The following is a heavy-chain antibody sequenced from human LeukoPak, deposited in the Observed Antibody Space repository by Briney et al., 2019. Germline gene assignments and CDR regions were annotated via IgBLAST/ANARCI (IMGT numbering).Heavy chain of an antibody. CDR2: VRNKARNYNT. D-gene: IGHD2-21*01. CDR3: ARDGQQGDQSAFDI. Sequence: GGSLRLSCATSRFTFGDYHMDWVRQAPGKGLEWIGRVRNKARNYNTEYVASVEGRFTNSRDASKNSLYLQMDSLKIEDTGVYFCARDGQQGDQSAFDIWGQGTTVTVSS. J-gene: IGHJ3*02. CDR1: RFTFGDYH. V-gene: IGHV3-72*01.